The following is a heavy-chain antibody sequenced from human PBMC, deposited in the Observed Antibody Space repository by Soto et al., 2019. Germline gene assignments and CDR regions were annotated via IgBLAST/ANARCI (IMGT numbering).Heavy chain of an antibody. CDR3: AKTGYCSGGSCYSNVDY. J-gene: IGHJ4*02. Sequence: ASVKVSCKASGYTFTTYYMHWVRQAPGQGLEWMGIINPSGGRTSYAQKFQGRVTMTSDTSTSTVYMELSSLRSEDTAVYYCAKTGYCSGGSCYSNVDYWGQRTLVTVSS. CDR1: GYTFTTYY. CDR2: INPSGGRT. V-gene: IGHV1-46*01. D-gene: IGHD2-15*01.